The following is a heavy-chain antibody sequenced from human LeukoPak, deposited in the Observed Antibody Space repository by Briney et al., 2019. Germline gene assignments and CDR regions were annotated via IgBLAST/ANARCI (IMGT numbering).Heavy chain of an antibody. D-gene: IGHD3-22*01. Sequence: PGGSLRLSCAASGFTFSSYGMPWVRQAPGKGLERVAVISYDGSNKYYADSVKGRFTISRDNSKNTLYLQMNSLRAEDTAVYYCAKDTANYYDSSGLDYWGQGTLVTVSS. CDR2: ISYDGSNK. J-gene: IGHJ4*02. CDR3: AKDTANYYDSSGLDY. V-gene: IGHV3-30*18. CDR1: GFTFSSYG.